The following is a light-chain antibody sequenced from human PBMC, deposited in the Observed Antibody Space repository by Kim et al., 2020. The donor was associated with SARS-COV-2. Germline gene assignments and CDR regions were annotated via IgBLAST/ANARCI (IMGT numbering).Light chain of an antibody. Sequence: QSITSSCIGTSRDIGDDTYVSWYHQHPGKAPKLIIFDVSDRPSGVSSRFSGSKSGDTASLLISGLQADDEADYYCSSYSSGPTLVIFGGGTQLTVL. J-gene: IGLJ2*01. CDR3: SSYSSGPTLVI. CDR1: SRDIGDDTY. V-gene: IGLV2-14*03. CDR2: DVS.